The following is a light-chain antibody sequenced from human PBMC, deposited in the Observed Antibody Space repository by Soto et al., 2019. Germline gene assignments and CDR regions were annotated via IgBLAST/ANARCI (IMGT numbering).Light chain of an antibody. CDR1: SSDIGGYNH. Sequence: QSALTQPASVSGSPGQSITISCTGASSDIGGYNHVSWYQQHPGKAPKLIIYNVSHRPSGVSTRFSGSKYGNTACLIIAGLQAEDEADYFCSSYTNTSPHVIFGGGTKLTVL. J-gene: IGLJ2*01. CDR3: SSYTNTSPHVI. V-gene: IGLV2-14*03. CDR2: NVS.